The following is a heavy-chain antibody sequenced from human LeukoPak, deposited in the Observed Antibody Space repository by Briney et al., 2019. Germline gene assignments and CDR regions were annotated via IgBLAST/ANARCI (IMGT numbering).Heavy chain of an antibody. Sequence: XGXXWXRQAPGXXLXWVSAISGSGGSTYYADSVKGRFTISRDNAKNXLYLQMNSLRAEDTAVYYCXXXXXXXXXXLXXXXVWGKGXTXTISS. J-gene: IGHJ6*03. V-gene: IGHV3-23*01. CDR2: ISGSGGST. CDR3: XXXXXXXXXXLXXXXV. CDR1: XG.